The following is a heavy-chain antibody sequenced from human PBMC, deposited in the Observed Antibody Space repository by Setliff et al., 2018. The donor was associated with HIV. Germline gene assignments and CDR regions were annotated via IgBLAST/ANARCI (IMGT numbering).Heavy chain of an antibody. J-gene: IGHJ3*02. CDR3: ARGGLVDSSGYYYRSGGAFDI. CDR1: GYTFTGYY. V-gene: IGHV1-2*04. D-gene: IGHD3-22*01. Sequence: ASVKVSCKASGYTFTGYYMHWVRQAPGQGLEWMGWINPNSGGTNYAQKFQGWVTMTRDTSISTAYMGLSRLRSDDTAVYYCARGGLVDSSGYYYRSGGAFDIWVQGTMVTVSS. CDR2: INPNSGGT.